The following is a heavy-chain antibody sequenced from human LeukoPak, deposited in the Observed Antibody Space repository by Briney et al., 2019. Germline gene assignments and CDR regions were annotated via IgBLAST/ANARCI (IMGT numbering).Heavy chain of an antibody. J-gene: IGHJ5*02. V-gene: IGHV1-18*04. CDR3: ARVGTYYYDSSGYQFDP. D-gene: IGHD3-22*01. Sequence: ASVKVSCKASGYTFTGYYIHWVRQAPGQGLEWMGWISAYNGNTNYAQKLQGRVTMTTDTSTSTAYMELRSLRSDDTAVYYCARVGTYYYDSSGYQFDPWGQGTLVTVSS. CDR1: GYTFTGYY. CDR2: ISAYNGNT.